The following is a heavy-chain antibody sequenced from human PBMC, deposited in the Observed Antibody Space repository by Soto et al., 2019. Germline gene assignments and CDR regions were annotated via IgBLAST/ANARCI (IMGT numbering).Heavy chain of an antibody. CDR1: GGSISSYY. V-gene: IGHV4-4*07. Sequence: KPSETLSLTCTVSGGSISSYYWSWIRQPAGKGLEWIGRIYTSGGTNYNPSLKSRVTMSVDTSKKYFFLKLNSVTAADTAVYYCARGAAAGVDYGMDIWGRGTTVTVSS. CDR2: IYTSGGT. D-gene: IGHD6-13*01. J-gene: IGHJ6*02. CDR3: ARGAAAGVDYGMDI.